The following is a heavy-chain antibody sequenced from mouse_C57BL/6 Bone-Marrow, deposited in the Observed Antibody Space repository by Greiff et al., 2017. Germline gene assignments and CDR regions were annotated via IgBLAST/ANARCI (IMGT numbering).Heavy chain of an antibody. J-gene: IGHJ4*01. CDR2: INPYNGGT. CDR3: ARDYGNYFYYAMDY. CDR1: GYTFTDYY. D-gene: IGHD2-1*01. V-gene: IGHV1-19*01. Sequence: EVQVIESGPELVKPGASVKMSCKASGYTFTDYYMNWVKQRPGKGLEWIGVINPYNGGTSYNQKFKGKATLTVDKSSSTAYMQLNSLTSEDSAVYYCARDYGNYFYYAMDYWGQGTSVTVSS.